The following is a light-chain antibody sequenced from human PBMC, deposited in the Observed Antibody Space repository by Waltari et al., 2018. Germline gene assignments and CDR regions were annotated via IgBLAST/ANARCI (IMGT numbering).Light chain of an antibody. Sequence: DIQMTQSPSSVSASVGDRFTITCRASQNIHSWLALYQQKPGKAPKLLIYTSSSLQSGVPSRLSCSGSGTDFTLTIASLQAEDFATYYGQQVDTFPHTFGGGTKVEIK. CDR3: QQVDTFPHT. CDR1: QNIHSW. V-gene: IGKV1-12*01. J-gene: IGKJ4*01. CDR2: TSS.